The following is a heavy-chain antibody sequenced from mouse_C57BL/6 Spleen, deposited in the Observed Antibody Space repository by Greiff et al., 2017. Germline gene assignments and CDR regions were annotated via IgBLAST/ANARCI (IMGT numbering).Heavy chain of an antibody. CDR2: IHPSDSDT. V-gene: IGHV1-74*01. D-gene: IGHD2-1*01. CDR1: GYTFTSYW. CDR3: AIQEGYYGNLGNYFDY. J-gene: IGHJ2*01. Sequence: QVQLKQPGAELVKPGASVKVSCKASGYTFTSYWMHWVKQRPGQGLEWIGRIHPSDSDTNYNQKFKGKATLTVDKSSSTAYMQLSSLTSEDSAVYYCAIQEGYYGNLGNYFDYWGQGTTLTVSS.